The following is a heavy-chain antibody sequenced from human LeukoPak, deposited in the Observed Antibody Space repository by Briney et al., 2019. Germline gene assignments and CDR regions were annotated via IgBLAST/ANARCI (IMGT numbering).Heavy chain of an antibody. J-gene: IGHJ6*03. Sequence: PGGSLRLSCAASGFTFSSYWMSWVRQAPGKGLEWVANIKQDGSEKYYVDSVKGRFTISRDNAKNSPYLQMNSLRAEDTAVYYCARDKSSSWYYYYYYMDVWGKGTTVTVSS. D-gene: IGHD6-13*01. V-gene: IGHV3-7*01. CDR3: ARDKSSSWYYYYYYMDV. CDR2: IKQDGSEK. CDR1: GFTFSSYW.